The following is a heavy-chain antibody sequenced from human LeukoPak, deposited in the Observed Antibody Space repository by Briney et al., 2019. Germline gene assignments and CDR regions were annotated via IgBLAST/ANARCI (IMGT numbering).Heavy chain of an antibody. D-gene: IGHD2-2*01. Sequence: SETLSLTCTVSGGSISSYYWSWIRQPPGKGLEWIGYIYYSGSTNYNPSLKSQVTISVDTSKNQFSLKLSSVTAADTAVYYCARDRAAHCSSTSCYVWYFDLWGRGTLVTVSS. CDR2: IYYSGST. J-gene: IGHJ2*01. CDR3: ARDRAAHCSSTSCYVWYFDL. V-gene: IGHV4-59*01. CDR1: GGSISSYY.